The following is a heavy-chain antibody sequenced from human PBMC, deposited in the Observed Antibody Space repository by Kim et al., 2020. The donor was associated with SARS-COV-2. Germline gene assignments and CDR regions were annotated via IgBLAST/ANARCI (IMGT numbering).Heavy chain of an antibody. CDR3: ASITAVAERHSDY. J-gene: IGHJ4*02. Sequence: YEQKYHGRVTITADESRSTAYMELSSLRPEDTAVYYCASITAVAERHSDYWGQGALVTVSS. V-gene: IGHV1-69*01. D-gene: IGHD6-19*01.